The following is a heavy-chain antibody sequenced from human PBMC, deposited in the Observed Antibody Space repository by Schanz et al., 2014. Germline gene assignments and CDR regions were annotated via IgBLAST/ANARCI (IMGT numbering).Heavy chain of an antibody. V-gene: IGHV3-48*01. CDR2: ISSSSGTI. CDR1: GFTFSIYG. D-gene: IGHD2-2*01. CDR3: ARDLSSLIQGDV. J-gene: IGHJ6*04. Sequence: EVQLLESGGGLVQPGGSLRLSCAASGFTFSIYGMSWVRQAPEKGLEWVSYISSSSGTIYYADSVKGRFTISRDNAKNLLYLQMNGLRAEDTAVYFCARDLSSLIQGDVWGKGTTVTVSS.